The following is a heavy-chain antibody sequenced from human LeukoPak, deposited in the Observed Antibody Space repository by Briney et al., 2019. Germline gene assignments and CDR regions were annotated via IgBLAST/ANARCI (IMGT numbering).Heavy chain of an antibody. CDR2: FSYSGST. D-gene: IGHD6-13*01. V-gene: IGHV4-59*01. Sequence: KPSETLSLTCTVSGGSISSYYWSWIRQPPGKGLEWIGFFSYSGSTNYNPSLKSRVTISVDKSKNQFSLKLSSVTAADTAVYYCARGDIGYSSSWFDYWGQGTLVTVSS. J-gene: IGHJ4*02. CDR3: ARGDIGYSSSWFDY. CDR1: GGSISSYY.